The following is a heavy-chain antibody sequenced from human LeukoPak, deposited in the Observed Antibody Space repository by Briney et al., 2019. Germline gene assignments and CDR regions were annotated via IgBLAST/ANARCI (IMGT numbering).Heavy chain of an antibody. CDR3: AREVVVAATFDY. CDR1: GYTFTGYH. J-gene: IGHJ4*02. D-gene: IGHD2-15*01. Sequence: ASVKVSCKASGYTFTGYHMHWVRQAPGQGLEWMGWINPNSGGTNYAQKFQGRVTMTRDTSISTAYMELSRLRSDDTAVYYCAREVVVAATFDYWGQGTLVTVSS. V-gene: IGHV1-2*02. CDR2: INPNSGGT.